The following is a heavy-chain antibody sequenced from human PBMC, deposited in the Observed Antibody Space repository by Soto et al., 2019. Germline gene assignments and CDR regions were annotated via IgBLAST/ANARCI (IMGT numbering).Heavy chain of an antibody. CDR3: AKVSRKGSAIDFAY. J-gene: IGHJ4*02. D-gene: IGHD3-10*01. CDR2: VNPNNGDT. Sequence: QVQLGQSGAELKKPGASVKVSCKASGYTFSNYDMNWVRQATGQGPEWIGWVNPNNGDTGYAQKFQGRVTLTTDISTPTAYMELTSLRSEHTAIYYCAKVSRKGSAIDFAYWGQATLITVSS. CDR1: GYTFSNYD. V-gene: IGHV1-8*01.